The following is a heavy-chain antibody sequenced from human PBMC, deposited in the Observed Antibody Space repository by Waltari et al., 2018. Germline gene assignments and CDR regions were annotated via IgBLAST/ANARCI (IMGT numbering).Heavy chain of an antibody. Sequence: EVQLVQSGAEVKKPGESLKISCKGSGYSFTSYWIGWVRQMPGKGLEWMGIIYPGDSETRYSPSFQGQVTISADKSISTAYLQWSSLKASDTAMYYCARLANYGDYQTYFQHWGQGTLVTVSS. CDR3: ARLANYGDYQTYFQH. D-gene: IGHD4-17*01. V-gene: IGHV5-51*03. CDR1: GYSFTSYW. CDR2: IYPGDSET. J-gene: IGHJ1*01.